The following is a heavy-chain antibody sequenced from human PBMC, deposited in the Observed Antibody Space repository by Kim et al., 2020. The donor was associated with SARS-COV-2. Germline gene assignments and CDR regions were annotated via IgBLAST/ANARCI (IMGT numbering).Heavy chain of an antibody. D-gene: IGHD3-9*01. CDR1: GFTFSDYY. J-gene: IGHJ4*02. Sequence: GGSLRLSCAASGFTFSDYYMSWIRQAPGKGLEWVSYISSSGSTIYFADSVKGRFTISRDNAKNSLYLHMNSLRAEDTAVYYCARGLGRYFDWPSSGDYWGQGTLVTVSS. CDR2: ISSSGSTI. V-gene: IGHV3-11*01. CDR3: ARGLGRYFDWPSSGDY.